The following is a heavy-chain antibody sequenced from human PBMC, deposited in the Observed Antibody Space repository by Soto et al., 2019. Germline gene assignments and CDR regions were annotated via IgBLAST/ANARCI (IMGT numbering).Heavy chain of an antibody. V-gene: IGHV4-34*01. D-gene: IGHD4-17*01. CDR3: ARGLTTVTTVRYFDY. Sequence: SETLSLTCAVYGGSFSGYYWSWIRQAPGKGMEWIGEINHSGSTNYNPSLKSRVTTSVDTSKNQFSLNLTSVTAADTAVYYCARGLTTVTTVRYFDYWGQGALVT. J-gene: IGHJ4*02. CDR2: INHSGST. CDR1: GGSFSGYY.